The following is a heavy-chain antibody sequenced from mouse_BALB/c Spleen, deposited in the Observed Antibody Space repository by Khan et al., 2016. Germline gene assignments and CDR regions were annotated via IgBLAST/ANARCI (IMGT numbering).Heavy chain of an antibody. D-gene: IGHD2-4*01. CDR1: GYTFTSYV. J-gene: IGHJ2*01. CDR3: ARSTMITFFDY. Sequence: VQLKQSGPELVKPGASVKMSCKASGYTFTSYVMHWVKQKPGQGLEWIGYINPYNDGTKYNEKFKGKATLTSDKSSSTAYMELSSLTSEDSAGYYCARSTMITFFDYWGQGTTLTVSS. CDR2: INPYNDGT. V-gene: IGHV1S136*01.